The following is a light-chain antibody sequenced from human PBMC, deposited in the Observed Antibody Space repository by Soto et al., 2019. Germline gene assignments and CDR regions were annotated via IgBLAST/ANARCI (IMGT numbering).Light chain of an antibody. V-gene: IGLV2-14*01. CDR3: SSYTSSSTLYV. CDR2: DVS. J-gene: IGLJ1*01. Sequence: QSALTQPASVSGSPGQSITISCTGTSSDVCGYNYVSWYQQHPGKAPKLMIYDVSNRPSGVSNRFSGSKSDNTASLTISGLQAEDEADYYCSSYTSSSTLYVFGTGTKLTVL. CDR1: SSDVCGYNY.